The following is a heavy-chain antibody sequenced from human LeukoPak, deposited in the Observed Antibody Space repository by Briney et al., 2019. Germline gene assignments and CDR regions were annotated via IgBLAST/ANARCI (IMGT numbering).Heavy chain of an antibody. CDR3: ARVDDLDAFDI. CDR2: MTGSGHRI. J-gene: IGHJ3*02. V-gene: IGHV3-11*01. Sequence: TAGGSLRLSCAASGFTFRDYYMSWIRQAPGKGPEWVAYMTGSGHRIYYADSVKGRFTISRDNTQNSLYLQMNSLRAEDTAVYYCARVDDLDAFDIWGQGTMVTVSS. D-gene: IGHD2-2*03. CDR1: GFTFRDYY.